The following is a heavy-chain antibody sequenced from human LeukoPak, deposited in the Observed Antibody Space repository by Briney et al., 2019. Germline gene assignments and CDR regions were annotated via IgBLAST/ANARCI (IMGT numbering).Heavy chain of an antibody. CDR2: ISAYNGNT. CDR3: ARAGYSYGPLAILNY. CDR1: GYTFTSYG. J-gene: IGHJ4*02. V-gene: IGHV1-18*01. Sequence: ASVKVSCKASGYTFTSYGISWVRQAPGQGLEWMGWISAYNGNTNYAQKLQGRVTMTTDTSTSTAYMELRSLRSDDTAVYYCARAGYSYGPLAILNYWGQGTLVTVSS. D-gene: IGHD5-18*01.